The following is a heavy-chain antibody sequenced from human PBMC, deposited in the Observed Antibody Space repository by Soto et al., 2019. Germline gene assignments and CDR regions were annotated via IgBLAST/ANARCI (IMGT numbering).Heavy chain of an antibody. V-gene: IGHV1-45*02. D-gene: IGHD1-26*01. Sequence: QMQLVQSGAEVKKTGSSVTVSCKALRNTFTYRYLHWVRQAPGQALEWMGWITPFSGEVHYAQKFQERVTITRDRSINTAYMRMSSLRSEDTAMYFCASGGAGSGPFTWELPDHWGQGTLVTVSS. J-gene: IGHJ4*02. CDR1: RNTFTYRY. CDR3: ASGGAGSGPFTWELPDH. CDR2: ITPFSGEV.